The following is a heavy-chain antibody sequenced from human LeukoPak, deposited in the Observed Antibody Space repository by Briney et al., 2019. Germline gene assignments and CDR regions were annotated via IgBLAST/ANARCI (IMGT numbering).Heavy chain of an antibody. J-gene: IGHJ3*02. CDR1: GFTVSSNY. CDR3: ASPKYDFWSGYRFGDAFDI. CDR2: IYSGGST. V-gene: IGHV3-66*01. D-gene: IGHD3-3*01. Sequence: PGGSLRLSCAASGFTVSSNYMSWVRQAPGKGLEWVSVIYSGGSTYYADSVKGRFTISRDNSKNTLYLQMNSLRAEDTAVYYCASPKYDFWSGYRFGDAFDIWGQGTMVTVSS.